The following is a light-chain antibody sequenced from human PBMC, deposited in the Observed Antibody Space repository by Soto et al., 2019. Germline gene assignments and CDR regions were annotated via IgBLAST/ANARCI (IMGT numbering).Light chain of an antibody. V-gene: IGKV1-5*03. Sequence: EIQMTQSPSTLSASVGDRVTITCRASQSISSWLAWYQQKPGRPPKLLIYKASSLESGVPSRFSGSGSGTEFTLTISSLQPDDFATYYCQQYDSYPVTFGQGTKLEIK. J-gene: IGKJ2*01. CDR3: QQYDSYPVT. CDR1: QSISSW. CDR2: KAS.